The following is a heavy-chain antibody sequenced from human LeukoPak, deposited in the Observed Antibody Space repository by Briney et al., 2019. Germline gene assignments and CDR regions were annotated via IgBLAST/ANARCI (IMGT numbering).Heavy chain of an antibody. CDR1: GFTFSSYW. V-gene: IGHV3-7*01. CDR3: ARGGEVHYFDY. J-gene: IGHJ4*02. Sequence: HTGGSLRLSCAASGFTFSSYWMSWVRQAPGKGLEWVANIKQDGREKYYVDSVKGRFTISRDNAKNSLYLQMNSLRAEDTAVYYCARGGEVHYFDYWGQGTLVTVSS. CDR2: IKQDGREK.